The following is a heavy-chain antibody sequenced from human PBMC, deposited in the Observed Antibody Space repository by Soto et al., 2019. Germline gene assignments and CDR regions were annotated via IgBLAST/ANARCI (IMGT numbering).Heavy chain of an antibody. CDR1: GGSISSSSYY. Sequence: SETLSLTCTVSGGSISSSSYYWGWIRQPPGKGLEWIGSIYYSGSTYYNPSLKSRVTISVDSSKNQFSLMLSSVTAADTAVYYCASIYDSSGSLNDYWGQGTLVTVSS. CDR3: ASIYDSSGSLNDY. D-gene: IGHD3-22*01. J-gene: IGHJ4*02. CDR2: IYYSGST. V-gene: IGHV4-39*01.